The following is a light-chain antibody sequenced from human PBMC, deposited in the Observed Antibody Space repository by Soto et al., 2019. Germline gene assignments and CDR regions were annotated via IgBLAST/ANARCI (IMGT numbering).Light chain of an antibody. V-gene: IGLV7-46*01. Sequence: QAVVTQEPSVTVSPGGTVTLTCGSGTGAVTSDHYPYWFQQKPGQAPRTLIYDTSTKYSWTPARFSGSLLGGKAALTLSGAQPEDEAEYFCLLSKSGSRVFGGGTKLTVL. CDR2: DTS. CDR3: LLSKSGSRV. CDR1: TGAVTSDHY. J-gene: IGLJ3*02.